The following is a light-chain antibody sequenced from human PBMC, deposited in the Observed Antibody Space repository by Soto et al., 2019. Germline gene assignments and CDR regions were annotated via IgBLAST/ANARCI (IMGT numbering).Light chain of an antibody. CDR3: QQYFSYPQT. Sequence: AIRVTQSPSSLSASTGDRVTITCRASQGISSYLAWYQQKPGKAPKLLIYAASTLQSGVPSRFSGSGFGTDVTLTISCLQSEDFATYYCQQYFSYPQTFGQGTKVEI. CDR1: QGISSY. V-gene: IGKV1-8*01. CDR2: AAS. J-gene: IGKJ1*01.